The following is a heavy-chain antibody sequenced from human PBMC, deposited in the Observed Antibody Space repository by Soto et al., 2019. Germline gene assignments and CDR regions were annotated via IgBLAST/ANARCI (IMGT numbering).Heavy chain of an antibody. CDR3: ARGRLAAAGRLRTFDY. D-gene: IGHD6-13*01. J-gene: IGHJ4*02. CDR2: INGGTDNI. V-gene: IGHV1-3*01. CDR1: GYTFTTYT. Sequence: SAVKVSCKASGYTFTTYTLHWVRQAPGQSPEWMGWINGGTDNIRLSQKFQRRVNLTKDTSATTVYMELTSLTSEDTAVYYCARGRLAAAGRLRTFDYWGQGSLVTVSS.